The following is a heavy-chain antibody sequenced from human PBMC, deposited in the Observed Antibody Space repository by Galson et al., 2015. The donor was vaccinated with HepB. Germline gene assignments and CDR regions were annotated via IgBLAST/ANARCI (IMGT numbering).Heavy chain of an antibody. V-gene: IGHV5-10-1*01. D-gene: IGHD3-3*01. Sequence: QSGAEVKKPGESLRISCKGSGYSFTSYWISWVRQMPGKGLEWMGRIDPSDSYTNYSPSFQGHVTISADKSISTAYLQWSSLKASDTAMYYCARHSRDFWSGYLGIYYYYGMDVWGQGTTVTVSS. J-gene: IGHJ6*02. CDR2: IDPSDSYT. CDR3: ARHSRDFWSGYLGIYYYYGMDV. CDR1: GYSFTSYW.